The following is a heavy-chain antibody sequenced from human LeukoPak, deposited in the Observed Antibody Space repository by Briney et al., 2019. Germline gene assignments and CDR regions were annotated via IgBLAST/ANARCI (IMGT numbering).Heavy chain of an antibody. CDR3: ARLLTVVVPAAIQIYFDY. J-gene: IGHJ4*02. D-gene: IGHD2-2*02. Sequence: KASETLSLTCTVSGGSISSSSYYWGWIRQPPGKGLEWIGSIYYSGSTYYNPSLKSRVTISVDTSKNQFSLKLSSVTAADMAVYYCARLLTVVVPAAIQIYFDYWGQGTLVTVSS. CDR1: GGSISSSSYY. CDR2: IYYSGST. V-gene: IGHV4-39*01.